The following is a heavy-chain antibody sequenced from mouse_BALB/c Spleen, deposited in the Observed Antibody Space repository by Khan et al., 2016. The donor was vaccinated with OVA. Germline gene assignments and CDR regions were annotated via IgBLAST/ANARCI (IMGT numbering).Heavy chain of an antibody. CDR1: GFTFSTYG. Sequence: EVELVESGGDLVEPGGSLKLSCAASGFTFSTYGMSWVRQTPDKRLEWVATISTGGHYTYYPDSVRGRFTISRDNAKNTLYLQMTSLKSEDTAMFYGARLAYYYDSEGFAYWGQGTLVTVSA. J-gene: IGHJ3*01. V-gene: IGHV5-6*01. CDR3: ARLAYYYDSEGFAY. CDR2: ISTGGHYT. D-gene: IGHD1-1*01.